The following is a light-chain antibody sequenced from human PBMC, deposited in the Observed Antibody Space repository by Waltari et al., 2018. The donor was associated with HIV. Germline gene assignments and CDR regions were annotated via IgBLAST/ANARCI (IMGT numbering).Light chain of an antibody. Sequence: QSILTRPPSVSAAPGHNVTISCSGTTSNIGKNYVSWYQHLPGKPPKLLSFENDKRPSEIPDRFSGLKSGTAATLGIIGLQPGDDADYFCGTWDSSLSAYVFTTGTKVTV. CDR2: END. V-gene: IGLV1-51*02. CDR3: GTWDSSLSAYV. CDR1: TSNIGKNY. J-gene: IGLJ1*01.